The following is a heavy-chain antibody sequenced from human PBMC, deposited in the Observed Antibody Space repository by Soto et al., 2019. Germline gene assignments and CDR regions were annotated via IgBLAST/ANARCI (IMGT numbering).Heavy chain of an antibody. CDR1: GGSISDGDYY. D-gene: IGHD6-19*01. Sequence: SETLSLTCTVSGGSISDGDYYWSWIRQPPGKGLEWIGHIYYSGNTYNNPSLKSRLTISVDTSKNQFSLKLSSVTAADTAVYYCAVAGTFSWFDPWGQGTLVTVSS. J-gene: IGHJ5*02. CDR3: AVAGTFSWFDP. CDR2: IYYSGNT. V-gene: IGHV4-30-4*01.